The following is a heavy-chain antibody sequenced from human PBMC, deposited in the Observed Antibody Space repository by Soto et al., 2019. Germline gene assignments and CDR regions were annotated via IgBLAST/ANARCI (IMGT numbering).Heavy chain of an antibody. J-gene: IGHJ6*03. V-gene: IGHV3-21*02. CDR3: VRELLRYFRSRYMEL. D-gene: IGHD3-9*01. Sequence: EVQLVESGGGLVKPGGSLRLSCTASGFAFNTYSMNWVRQAPGKGLEWVSSINEDSTYIYYADSLRGRITISRDNAKDSLFLQKSILRPADTAVYYCVRELLRYFRSRYMELCGDGATVTVSS. CDR2: INEDSTYI. CDR1: GFAFNTYS.